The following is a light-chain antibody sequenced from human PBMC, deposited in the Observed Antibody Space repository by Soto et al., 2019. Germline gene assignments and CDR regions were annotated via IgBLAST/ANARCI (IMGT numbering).Light chain of an antibody. Sequence: DIQMTQSPSTLSASVGDRVIITCRASQSIDTWLAWYQHKPGRAPEVLISEATSLERGVPSRFSGSGSGTEFSLTSSGQQPDVFASYCCQYCVSHSGTFGQGTKQEVK. V-gene: IGKV1-5*01. J-gene: IGKJ2*01. CDR1: QSIDTW. CDR2: EAT. CDR3: QYCVSHSGT.